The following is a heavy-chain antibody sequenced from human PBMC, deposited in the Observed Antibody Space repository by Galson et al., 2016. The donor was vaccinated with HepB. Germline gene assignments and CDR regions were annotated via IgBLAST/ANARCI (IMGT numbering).Heavy chain of an antibody. D-gene: IGHD4-17*01. J-gene: IGHJ4*02. CDR2: FSGGAGTT. Sequence: SLRLSCAASGFTFRSFAMSWVRQAPRKGLAWVAAFSGGAGTTYYADSVRGRFTISRDNSKNTLFLQMNSLKDEDTAVYYCVKWAHGDLRQGGSYFDYWGQGALVTVSS. CDR3: VKWAHGDLRQGGSYFDY. CDR1: GFTFRSFA. V-gene: IGHV3-23*01.